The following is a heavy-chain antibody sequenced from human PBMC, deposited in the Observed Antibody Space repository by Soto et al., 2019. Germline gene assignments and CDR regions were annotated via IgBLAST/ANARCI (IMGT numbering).Heavy chain of an antibody. D-gene: IGHD2-15*01. J-gene: IGHJ4*02. CDR2: MRQDRTET. CDR1: GFNFSRYW. V-gene: IGHV3-7*01. CDR3: ARAAPRYCSGGSCYSGRDY. Sequence: GSLRLSCAASGFNFSRYWINWVRQAPGKGLEWVATMRQDRTETYYVDSVKGRFTISRDNSKNTLFLQMNSLTAEDTAVYYCARAAPRYCSGGSCYSGRDYWGQGTLVTVSS.